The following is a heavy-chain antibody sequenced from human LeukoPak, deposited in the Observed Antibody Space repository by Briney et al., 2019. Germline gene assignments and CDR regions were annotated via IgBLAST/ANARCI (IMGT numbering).Heavy chain of an antibody. J-gene: IGHJ4*02. D-gene: IGHD2-2*01. CDR2: TYYKSKWSS. Sequence: SQTLSLTCAISGDSVSSNNVAWNWIRQSPSRGLEWLGRTYYKSKWSSEYEPSVKSRISINPDTSKNQFSLQLNSVTPEDTAVYYCARVPGGTSPYYFDYWGQGTLVTVSS. V-gene: IGHV6-1*01. CDR3: ARVPGGTSPYYFDY. CDR1: GDSVSSNNVA.